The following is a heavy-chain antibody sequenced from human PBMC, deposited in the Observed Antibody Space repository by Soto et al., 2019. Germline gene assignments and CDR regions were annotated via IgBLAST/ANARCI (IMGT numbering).Heavy chain of an antibody. V-gene: IGHV4-30-4*01. D-gene: IGHD2-15*01. CDR3: ATMGTPATGLYFFDY. Sequence: QVQLQESGPGLVKPSQTLSLTCTVSGGSISSGNYYWSWIRQPPGKGLEWIGFISYSGSTYYSTSLKDRVTIPEDTSKSQFSLNLSFVTAADTAVYYCATMGTPATGLYFFDYWGQGSLVTVSS. CDR2: ISYSGST. J-gene: IGHJ4*02. CDR1: GGSISSGNYY.